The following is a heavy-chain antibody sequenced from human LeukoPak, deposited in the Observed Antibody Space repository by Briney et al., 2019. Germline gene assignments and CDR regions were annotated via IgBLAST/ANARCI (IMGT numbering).Heavy chain of an antibody. CDR1: GFTFSGHW. Sequence: GGPLRLSCAASGFTFSGHWMSWVRQAPGKGLEWVANINQGGSDKYYVDSVKGRFTMSRDNAKNSLYLQMNSLRADDTAVYYCARTNSQARDYYYYMDVWGKGTTVTVSS. J-gene: IGHJ6*03. CDR3: ARTNSQARDYYYYMDV. D-gene: IGHD1-7*01. CDR2: INQGGSDK. V-gene: IGHV3-7*01.